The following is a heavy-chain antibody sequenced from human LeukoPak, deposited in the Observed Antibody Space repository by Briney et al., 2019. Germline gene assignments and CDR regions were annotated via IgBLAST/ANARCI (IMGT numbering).Heavy chain of an antibody. CDR2: INPRGGST. J-gene: IGHJ4*02. Sequence: ASVKVSCKASGYTFTSHFMHWVRQAPGQGLEWMGIINPRGGSTSYTQKFQGRVTMTRDTSTSTVYMELRSLRSDDTAVYYCAVGYRSGGSCYSFDYWGQGTLVTVSS. D-gene: IGHD2-15*01. CDR3: AVGYRSGGSCYSFDY. CDR1: GYTFTSHF. V-gene: IGHV1-46*01.